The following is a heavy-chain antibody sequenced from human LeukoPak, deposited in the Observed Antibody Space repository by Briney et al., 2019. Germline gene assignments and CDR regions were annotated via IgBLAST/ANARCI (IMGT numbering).Heavy chain of an antibody. CDR1: GGSISSYY. D-gene: IGHD2-15*01. CDR2: IYTSGST. Sequence: SSETLSLTCTVSGGSISSYYWSWIRQPAGKGLEWIGRIYTSGSTNYNPSLKSRVTMSVDTSKNQFSLKLNSLTAADTAVYYCARGAALAIDYWGQGALVTVSS. CDR3: ARGAALAIDY. V-gene: IGHV4-4*07. J-gene: IGHJ4*02.